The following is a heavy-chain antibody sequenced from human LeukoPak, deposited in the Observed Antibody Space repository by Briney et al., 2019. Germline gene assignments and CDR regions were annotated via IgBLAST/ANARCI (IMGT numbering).Heavy chain of an antibody. J-gene: IGHJ4*02. Sequence: SETLSLTCAVYGGSFGGYYWSWIRQPPGKGLEWIGEINQSGSTNYNPSLKGRVTISVDTSKNQFSLKLSSVSAADTAVYYCAPTNVLLWFGELSKTAYFDYWGQGTLVTVSS. CDR1: GGSFGGYY. CDR3: APTNVLLWFGELSKTAYFDY. CDR2: INQSGST. D-gene: IGHD3-10*01. V-gene: IGHV4-34*01.